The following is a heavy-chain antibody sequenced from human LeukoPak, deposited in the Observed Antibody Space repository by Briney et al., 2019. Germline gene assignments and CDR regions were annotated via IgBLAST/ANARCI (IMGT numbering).Heavy chain of an antibody. CDR1: GFTFSSYG. D-gene: IGHD2-15*01. V-gene: IGHV3-7*01. J-gene: IGHJ4*02. CDR2: IKQDASAK. CDR3: ASGRDTNGWSPML. Sequence: PGRSLRLSCAASGFTFSSYGMHWVRQAPGKGLEWVANIKQDASAKNYVDSVKGRFTISRDKAKNSLYLQMNSLRVEDTALYYWASGRDTNGWSPMLWGEGTLVTVSS.